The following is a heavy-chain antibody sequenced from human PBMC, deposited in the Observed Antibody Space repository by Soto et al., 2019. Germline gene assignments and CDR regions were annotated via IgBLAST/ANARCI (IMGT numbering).Heavy chain of an antibody. D-gene: IGHD3-22*01. CDR1: GGSISSFY. V-gene: IGHV4-59*01. J-gene: IGHJ4*02. Sequence: SETLSLTCTISGGSISSFYWSWIRQSPGKELEWIGYVYYTGTTSYNPSLQSRVTILVDTSKNQFSLKLSSVTAADTAVYYCARGTYDSSGHYYFDYWGQGTLVTLSS. CDR2: VYYTGTT. CDR3: ARGTYDSSGHYYFDY.